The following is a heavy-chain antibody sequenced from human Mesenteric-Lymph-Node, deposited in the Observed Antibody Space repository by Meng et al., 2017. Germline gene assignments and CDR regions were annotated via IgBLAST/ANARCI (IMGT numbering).Heavy chain of an antibody. V-gene: IGHV1-46*01. Sequence: QVQLVQSGAEVKKPGASVKVSCKASGYTFTSYYIHWVRQAPGQGLEWMGVINPSGGSTTYSQKLQGRLTMTRDTSTSAVYMELSSLRSEDTAIYYCARSPLDGYNYHFDYWGQGTLVTVSS. CDR1: GYTFTSYY. CDR2: INPSGGST. J-gene: IGHJ4*02. D-gene: IGHD5-24*01. CDR3: ARSPLDGYNYHFDY.